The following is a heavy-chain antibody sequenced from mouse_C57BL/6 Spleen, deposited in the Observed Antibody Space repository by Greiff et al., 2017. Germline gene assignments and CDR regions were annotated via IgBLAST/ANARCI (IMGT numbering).Heavy chain of an antibody. D-gene: IGHD2-2*01. J-gene: IGHJ2*01. CDR3: ARSHYGYDGFDY. CDR2: IHPGSGST. CDR1: GYTFTSYW. Sequence: QVQLQQPGAELVKPGASVKMSCKASGYTFTSYWIPWVKQRPGQGLEWIGVIHPGSGSTNYNEKFKSKATLTVDTSSSTAYMQLSSLTSEDSAVYYCARSHYGYDGFDYWGQGTTLTVSS. V-gene: IGHV1-55*01.